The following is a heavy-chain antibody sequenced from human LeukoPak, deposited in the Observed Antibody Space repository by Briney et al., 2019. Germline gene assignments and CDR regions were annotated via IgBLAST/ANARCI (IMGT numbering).Heavy chain of an antibody. CDR3: ARDLGVLPAAPNYFDL. Sequence: GSSVKVSCKASGGTFSTYAISWVRQAPGQGLEWVGGIIPIFGTANYAQKLHGRVTITADESTSTAYTDLNSLRSEDTAVYYCARDLGVLPAAPNYFDLWGQGTLVTVSS. D-gene: IGHD2-8*01. CDR1: GGTFSTYA. CDR2: IIPIFGTA. J-gene: IGHJ4*02. V-gene: IGHV1-69*01.